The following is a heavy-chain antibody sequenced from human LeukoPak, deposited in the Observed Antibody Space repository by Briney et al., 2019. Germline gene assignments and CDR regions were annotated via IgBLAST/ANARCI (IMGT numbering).Heavy chain of an antibody. CDR1: GGSFSGYY. V-gene: IGHV4-34*01. J-gene: IGHJ4*02. CDR3: ARGRYLYYYGSGGAQYYFDY. Sequence: SETLSLTCAVYGGSFSGYYWSWIRQPPGKGLEWIGEINHSGSTNYNPSLKSRVTISVDTSKNQFSLKLSSVTAADTAVYYCARGRYLYYYGSGGAQYYFDYWGQGTLVTVSS. CDR2: INHSGST. D-gene: IGHD3-10*01.